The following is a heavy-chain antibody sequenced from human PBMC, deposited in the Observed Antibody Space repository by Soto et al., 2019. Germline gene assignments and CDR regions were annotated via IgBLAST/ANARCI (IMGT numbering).Heavy chain of an antibody. V-gene: IGHV1-8*01. CDR1: GYTFTSYD. CDR3: ARDKQSPQDYYYYGMDV. J-gene: IGHJ6*02. CDR2: MNPNSGNT. Sequence: QVQLVQSGAEVKKPGASVKVSCKASGYTFTSYDINWVRQATGQGLEWMGWMNPNSGNTGYAQKFQGRVTMTRNTSISTAYMELSSLRSEDTAVYYCARDKQSPQDYYYYGMDVWGQGTTVTVSS. D-gene: IGHD6-19*01.